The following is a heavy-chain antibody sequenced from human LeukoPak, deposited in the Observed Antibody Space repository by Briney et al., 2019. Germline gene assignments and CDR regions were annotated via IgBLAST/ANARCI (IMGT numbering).Heavy chain of an antibody. J-gene: IGHJ6*02. CDR1: GFTFSTYW. V-gene: IGHV3-74*01. Sequence: GGSLRLSCAASGFTFSTYWMHWVRQAPGKGPVWVSRINSDGSCTTYADSMKGRFTISRDNAKSTLYLQMNSLRADDTAVYYCARSYGMDVWGQGTTVTVSS. CDR3: ARSYGMDV. CDR2: INSDGSCT.